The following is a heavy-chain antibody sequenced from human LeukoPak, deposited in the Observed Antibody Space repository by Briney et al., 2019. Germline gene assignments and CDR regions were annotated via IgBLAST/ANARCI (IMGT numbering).Heavy chain of an antibody. V-gene: IGHV3-48*03. CDR2: ISSSGSTI. J-gene: IGHJ3*02. D-gene: IGHD2-21*02. CDR3: ARAGTSDGAFDI. Sequence: GGSLRLSRAASGFTFSSYEMNWVRQAPGKGLEWVSYISSSGSTIYYADSVKGRFTISRDNAKSSLYLQMNSLRAEDTAVYYCARAGTSDGAFDIWGQGTMVTVSS. CDR1: GFTFSSYE.